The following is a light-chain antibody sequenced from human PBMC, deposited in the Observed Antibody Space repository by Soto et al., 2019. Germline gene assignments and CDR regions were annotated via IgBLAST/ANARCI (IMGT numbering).Light chain of an antibody. J-gene: IGKJ2*01. CDR1: QSVSGNY. CDR2: GSS. Sequence: EIVLTQSPGTLSLSPGERATLSCRASQSVSGNYLAWYRQKAGQSPRLLIYGSSDRATGIPERFSGSGSGTDFALTISRVESEDFAVYYCQQYGSSPTYTFGQGTKLEIK. CDR3: QQYGSSPTYT. V-gene: IGKV3-20*01.